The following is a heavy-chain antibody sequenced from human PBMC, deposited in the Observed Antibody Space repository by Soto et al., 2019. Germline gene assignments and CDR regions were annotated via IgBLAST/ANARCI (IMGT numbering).Heavy chain of an antibody. D-gene: IGHD2-2*01. CDR2: INAGNGNT. CDR1: GYTFTSYA. J-gene: IGHJ5*02. Sequence: GASVKVSCKASGYTFTSYAMHWVRQAPGQRLEWMGWINAGNGNTKYSQKFQGRVTITRDTSASTAYMELSSLRSEDTAVYYCARDWNRGYCSSTSCYELGWFDPWGQGTLVTVSS. CDR3: ARDWNRGYCSSTSCYELGWFDP. V-gene: IGHV1-3*01.